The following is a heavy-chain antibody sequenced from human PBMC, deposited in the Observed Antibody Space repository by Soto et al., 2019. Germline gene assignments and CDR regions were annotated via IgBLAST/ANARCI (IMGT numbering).Heavy chain of an antibody. CDR2: ISSDNNYI. Sequence: EVQLVESGXXXXKPGGSLRLSCAASGFTFSXYXMNWMRQAPGKGLEWLASISSDNNYIYYRDSVEGRFTISRDNAKNSLYLQMTSLGAEDTAVYYCARGRTCTGASCYGGGDYWGQGTLVTVSS. J-gene: IGHJ4*02. CDR1: GFTFSXYX. D-gene: IGHD2-15*01. CDR3: ARGRTCTGASCYGGGDY. V-gene: IGHV3-21*02.